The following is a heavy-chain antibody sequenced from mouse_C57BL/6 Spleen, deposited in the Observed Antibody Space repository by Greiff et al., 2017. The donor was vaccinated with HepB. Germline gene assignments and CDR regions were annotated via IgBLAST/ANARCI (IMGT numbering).Heavy chain of an antibody. CDR1: GFTFSSYG. V-gene: IGHV5-6*01. CDR3: ARSDNYYGSSYGY. J-gene: IGHJ2*01. D-gene: IGHD1-1*01. Sequence: EVHLVESGGDLVKPGGSLKLSCAASGFTFSSYGMSWVRQTPDKRLEWVATISSGGSYTYYPDSVKGRFTISRDNAKNTLYLQMSSLKSEDTAMYYCARSDNYYGSSYGYWGQGTTLTVSS. CDR2: ISSGGSYT.